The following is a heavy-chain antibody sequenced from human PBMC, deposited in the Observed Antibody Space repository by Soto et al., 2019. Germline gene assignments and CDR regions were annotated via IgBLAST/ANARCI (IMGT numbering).Heavy chain of an antibody. J-gene: IGHJ4*02. V-gene: IGHV1-18*01. CDR3: ARGLIYDILTGPVDY. D-gene: IGHD3-9*01. Sequence: ASVKVSCKASGYTFTSYGISWVRQAPGQGLEWMGWISAYNGNTNYAQKLQGRVTMTTDTSTSTAYMELRSLRSDDTAVYYCARGLIYDILTGPVDYWGQGTLVTVSS. CDR1: GYTFTSYG. CDR2: ISAYNGNT.